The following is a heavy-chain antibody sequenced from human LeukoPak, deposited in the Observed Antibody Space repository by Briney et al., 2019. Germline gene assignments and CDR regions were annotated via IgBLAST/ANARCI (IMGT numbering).Heavy chain of an antibody. CDR3: ARDLDSSSWYASNGAY. D-gene: IGHD6-13*01. V-gene: IGHV1-18*01. CDR1: GYTFTSYG. Sequence: ASVKVSCKASGYTFTSYGISWVRQAPGQGLEWMGWISAYNGNTNYAQKLQGRVTMTTDTSTSTAYMELRSLRSDDTAVYYCARDLDSSSWYASNGAYWGQGTLVTVSS. CDR2: ISAYNGNT. J-gene: IGHJ4*02.